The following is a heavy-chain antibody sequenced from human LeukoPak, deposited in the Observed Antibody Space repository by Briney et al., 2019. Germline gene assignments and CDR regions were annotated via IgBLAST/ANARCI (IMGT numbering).Heavy chain of an antibody. J-gene: IGHJ4*02. CDR3: SRTSSGYYFGY. Sequence: SETLSLTSLVSGRSISSYYWSWIRQPAGKGLEWIGRIYTSGSPNYNPSLKSRVPISVDTSKNQFSLKLSSVTAADTPGFYFSRTSSGYYFGYWGQGTLVTVSS. CDR1: GRSISSYY. D-gene: IGHD3-22*01. CDR2: IYTSGSP. V-gene: IGHV4-4*07.